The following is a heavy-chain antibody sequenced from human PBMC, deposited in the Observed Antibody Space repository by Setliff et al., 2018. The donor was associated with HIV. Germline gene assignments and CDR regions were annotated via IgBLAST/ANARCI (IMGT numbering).Heavy chain of an antibody. CDR3: ARDGPAAGTDDFDY. D-gene: IGHD6-13*01. CDR2: IKQDGSEK. J-gene: IGHJ4*02. Sequence: PGGSLRLSCAASGFTFRSYWMTWVRQAPGKGLEWVANIKQDGSEKYYVDSVKGRFTISRDNAKNSMYLQMNSLRAEHTAVYYCARDGPAAGTDDFDYWGQGPQVTVSS. V-gene: IGHV3-7*03. CDR1: GFTFRSYW.